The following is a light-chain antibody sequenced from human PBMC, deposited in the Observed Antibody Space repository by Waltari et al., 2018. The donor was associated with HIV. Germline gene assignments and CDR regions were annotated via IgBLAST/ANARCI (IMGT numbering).Light chain of an antibody. Sequence: QSVLNQSPSASGTPGQRVIISCSGRRSNIGSNTVTWYQQFPGTAPKLLIYSYGQRPSGVPERFSGSKSATSASLAISGLRSEDEADYYCATWDDSLNAWVFGGGTKLTVL. V-gene: IGLV1-44*01. CDR1: RSNIGSNT. J-gene: IGLJ3*02. CDR3: ATWDDSLNAWV. CDR2: SYG.